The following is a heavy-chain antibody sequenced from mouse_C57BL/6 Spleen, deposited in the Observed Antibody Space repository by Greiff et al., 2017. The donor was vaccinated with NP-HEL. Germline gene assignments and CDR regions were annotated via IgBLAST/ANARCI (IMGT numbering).Heavy chain of an antibody. CDR2: FHPYNDDT. CDR3: ARGDYGSFYFDY. D-gene: IGHD1-1*01. J-gene: IGHJ2*01. CDR1: GYTFTTYP. Sequence: QVQLKESGAELVKPGASVKMSCKASGYTFTTYPIEWMKQNHGKSLEWIGNFHPYNDDTKYNEKFKGKATLTVEKSSSTVYLELSRLTSDDSAVYYCARGDYGSFYFDYWGQGTTLTVSS. V-gene: IGHV1-47*01.